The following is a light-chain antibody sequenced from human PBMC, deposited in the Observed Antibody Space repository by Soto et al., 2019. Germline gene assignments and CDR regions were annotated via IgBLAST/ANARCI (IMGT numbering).Light chain of an antibody. Sequence: QSALTQPASVSGSPGQSITISCTGTSSDVGSYDLVSWYQHHPGKAPKVMIYEVSKRPSGLSNRFSASKSGNTASLTISGLQAEDEADYYCSSYAGRTTYVVFGGGTKVTVL. CDR3: SSYAGRTTYVV. V-gene: IGLV2-23*02. J-gene: IGLJ2*01. CDR2: EVS. CDR1: SSDVGSYDL.